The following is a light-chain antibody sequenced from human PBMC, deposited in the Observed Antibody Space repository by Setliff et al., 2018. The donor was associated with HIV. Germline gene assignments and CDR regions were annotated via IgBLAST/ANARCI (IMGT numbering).Light chain of an antibody. CDR1: SSDVGRYNY. J-gene: IGLJ1*01. CDR2: DVS. CDR3: CSYTSISTYV. V-gene: IGLV2-14*03. Sequence: QSVLTQPASVPGSPGQSITISCTGTSSDVGRYNYVSWYQQHPGKTPKLIIYDVSKWPSGVSNRFSASKSGNTASLTISGLQAEDEADYYCCSYTSISTYVFGTGTKVTVL.